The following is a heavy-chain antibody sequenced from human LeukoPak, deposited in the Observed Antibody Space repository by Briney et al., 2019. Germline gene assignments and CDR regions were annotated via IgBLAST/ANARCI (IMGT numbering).Heavy chain of an antibody. CDR1: GFTFSSYA. J-gene: IGHJ3*02. Sequence: GGSLRLSCAASGFTFSSYAMSWVRQAPGKGLEWVAVISYDGSNKYYADSVKGRFTISRDNSKNTLYLQMNSLRAEDTAVYYCAKDSQAAAFDIWGQGTMVTVSS. V-gene: IGHV3-30*18. CDR2: ISYDGSNK. D-gene: IGHD2-15*01. CDR3: AKDSQAAAFDI.